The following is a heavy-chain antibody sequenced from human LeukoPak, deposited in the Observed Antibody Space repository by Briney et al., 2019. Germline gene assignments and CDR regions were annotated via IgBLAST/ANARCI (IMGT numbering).Heavy chain of an antibody. V-gene: IGHV4-61*01. J-gene: IGHJ4*02. CDR3: AREPPGAPLFV. CDR2: IYYSGST. CDR1: GGSFSSGSYY. Sequence: SETLSLTCTVSGGSFSSGSYYWSGIRQPPGKGLEWIGYIYYSGSTNYNPSLKSRVTISVDTSKNQFSLKLSSVTAADTAVYYCAREPPGAPLFVWGQGTLVTVSS. D-gene: IGHD3-16*02.